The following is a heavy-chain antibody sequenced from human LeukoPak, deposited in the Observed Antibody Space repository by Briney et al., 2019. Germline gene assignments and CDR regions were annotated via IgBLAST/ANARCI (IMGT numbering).Heavy chain of an antibody. Sequence: ASVKVSCKASGYTFTSYAMNWVRQAPGQVLEWLGWINTNTGNPTYAQGFTGRFVFSLDTSVSTAYLQISSLKAEDTAVYYCARAGVAGIADYYYMDVWGKGTTVTVSS. J-gene: IGHJ6*03. CDR2: INTNTGNP. CDR3: ARAGVAGIADYYYMDV. V-gene: IGHV7-4-1*02. CDR1: GYTFTSYA. D-gene: IGHD6-13*01.